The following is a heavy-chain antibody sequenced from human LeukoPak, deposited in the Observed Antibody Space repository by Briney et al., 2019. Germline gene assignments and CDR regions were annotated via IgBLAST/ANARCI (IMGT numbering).Heavy chain of an antibody. Sequence: SETLSLTCTVSGYSISSGYYWGWIRQPPGKGLEWIGSIYHSGSTYYNPSLKSRVTISVDTSKNQFSLKLSSVTAADTAVYYCARERVDYGDYVDAFDIWGQGTMVTVSS. J-gene: IGHJ3*02. CDR2: IYHSGST. CDR3: ARERVDYGDYVDAFDI. V-gene: IGHV4-38-2*02. CDR1: GYSISSGYY. D-gene: IGHD4-17*01.